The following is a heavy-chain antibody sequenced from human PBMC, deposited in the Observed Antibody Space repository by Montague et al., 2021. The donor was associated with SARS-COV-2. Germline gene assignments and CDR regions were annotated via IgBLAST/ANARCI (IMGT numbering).Heavy chain of an antibody. D-gene: IGHD6-13*01. CDR3: ARVGRGSSWYEVAFDI. J-gene: IGHJ3*02. CDR1: GVSISRYS. CDR2: IYNSGST. Sequence: SETLSLTCTVSGVSISRYSWTWIRQPPGKGLEWIGYIYNSGSTSYNPSLTSRVTISVDTSKNQFSLKLSSVAAADTAVYYCARVGRGSSWYEVAFDIWGQGTMVTVSS. V-gene: IGHV4-59*01.